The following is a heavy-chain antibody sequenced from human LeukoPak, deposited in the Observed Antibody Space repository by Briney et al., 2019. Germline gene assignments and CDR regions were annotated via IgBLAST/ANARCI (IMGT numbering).Heavy chain of an antibody. V-gene: IGHV3-7*01. CDR1: GFSLSAYW. CDR3: ARDPVAYDYVWGSYRSTFYFDY. CDR2: INRDGSQK. Sequence: GGSLRLSCAASGFSLSAYWMTWVRQAPGKGLEWVANINRDGSQKNHVDSVKGRFTISRDNAKNSLYLQMNSLRAEDTAVYYCARDPVAYDYVWGSYRSTFYFDYWGQGTLVTVSS. D-gene: IGHD3-16*02. J-gene: IGHJ4*02.